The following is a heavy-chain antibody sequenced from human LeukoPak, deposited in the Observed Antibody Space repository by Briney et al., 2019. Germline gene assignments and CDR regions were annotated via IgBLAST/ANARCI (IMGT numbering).Heavy chain of an antibody. Sequence: ASVKVSCKASGYTFTGYYMHWVRQAPGQGLEWMGWINPNSGGTKYAQKFQGRVTMTRDTSISTAYMELSRLRSDDTAVYYCARDRDSSSGWYNPLDYWGQGNLVTVSS. CDR1: GYTFTGYY. CDR3: ARDRDSSSGWYNPLDY. V-gene: IGHV1-2*02. J-gene: IGHJ4*02. CDR2: INPNSGGT. D-gene: IGHD6-19*01.